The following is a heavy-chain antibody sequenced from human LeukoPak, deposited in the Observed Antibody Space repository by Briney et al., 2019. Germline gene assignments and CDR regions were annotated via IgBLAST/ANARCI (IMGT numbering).Heavy chain of an antibody. V-gene: IGHV4-39*01. Sequence: SETLSLTCTVSGGSISSSSYYWGWIRQPPGKGLEWIGSIYYSGSTYYNPSLKSRVTISVDTSKNQFSLKLSSVTAADTAVYYCARPGWELLPSYPDAFDIWGQGTMVTVSS. CDR2: IYYSGST. J-gene: IGHJ3*02. D-gene: IGHD1-26*01. CDR1: GGSISSSSYY. CDR3: ARPGWELLPSYPDAFDI.